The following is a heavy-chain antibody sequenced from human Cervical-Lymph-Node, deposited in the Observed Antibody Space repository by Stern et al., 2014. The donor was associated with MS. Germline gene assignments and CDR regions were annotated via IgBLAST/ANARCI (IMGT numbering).Heavy chain of an antibody. D-gene: IGHD5-18*01. V-gene: IGHV4-61*02. J-gene: IGHJ4*02. CDR2: IYTTGST. Sequence: QVQLQESGPGLVKPSQTLSLTCTVSGGSVGSGSYDWSWIRQPPGKGLEWIGRIYTTGSTYHNPSLKSRVSLSIAPSQKPFSLKLTSGAAADTAVYYCARDKEDTNMAFRYFDNWGQGTLVTVSS. CDR1: GGSVGSGSYD. CDR3: ARDKEDTNMAFRYFDN.